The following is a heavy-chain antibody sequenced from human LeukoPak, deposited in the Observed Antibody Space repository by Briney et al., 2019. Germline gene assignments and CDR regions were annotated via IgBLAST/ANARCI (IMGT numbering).Heavy chain of an antibody. J-gene: IGHJ4*02. D-gene: IGHD6-19*01. V-gene: IGHV4-4*02. CDR1: GASISSNNW. Sequence: SGTLSLTCAVSGASISSNNWWNWVRQPPGKGLEWIGEIYHSGSTNYSPSLKSRITISVDKSKNHFSLKLTSVTAADTAIYYCAAAAVAVDYWGQGTLVTVSS. CDR2: IYHSGST. CDR3: AAAAVAVDY.